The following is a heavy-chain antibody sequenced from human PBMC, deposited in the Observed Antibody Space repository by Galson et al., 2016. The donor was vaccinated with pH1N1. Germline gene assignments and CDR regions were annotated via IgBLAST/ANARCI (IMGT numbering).Heavy chain of an antibody. V-gene: IGHV3-53*01. Sequence: SLRLSCAASGFTVSSTYMYWVRQSPGKGLECVSIIYSSGFTYYADSVKGRFSISRDKSKNTLYLQMTGLRGEDTAVYYCARPGDMSPRKGMDVWGQGTTVIVFS. CDR2: IYSSGFT. D-gene: IGHD3-9*01. CDR3: ARPGDMSPRKGMDV. CDR1: GFTVSSTY. J-gene: IGHJ6*02.